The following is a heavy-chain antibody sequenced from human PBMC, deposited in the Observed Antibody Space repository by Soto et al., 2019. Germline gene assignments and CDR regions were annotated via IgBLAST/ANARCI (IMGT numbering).Heavy chain of an antibody. D-gene: IGHD5-12*01. CDR3: ARIYSGYDLKYYFDY. CDR2: IDWDDDK. Sequence: SGPTLVSPTQTLTLTCTFSGFSLSTSGMCVSWIRQPPGKALEWLARIDWDDDKYYSTSLKTRLTISKDTSKNQVVLTMTNMDPVDTATYYCARIYSGYDLKYYFDYWGQGTLVTVSS. V-gene: IGHV2-70*11. CDR1: GFSLSTSGMC. J-gene: IGHJ4*02.